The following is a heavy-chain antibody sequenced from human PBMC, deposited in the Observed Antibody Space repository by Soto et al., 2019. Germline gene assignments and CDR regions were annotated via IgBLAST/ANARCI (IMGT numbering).Heavy chain of an antibody. CDR2: ISGSGGST. CDR1: GFTFSSYA. D-gene: IGHD7-27*01. Sequence: GGSLRLSCAASGFTFSSYAMSWVRQAPGKGLEWVSAISGSGGSTYYADSVKGRFTISRDNSKNTLYLQMNSLRAEDTAVYYCENFNWGFINNLRGGDWGQGTLVTVSS. J-gene: IGHJ4*02. CDR3: ENFNWGFINNLRGGD. V-gene: IGHV3-23*01.